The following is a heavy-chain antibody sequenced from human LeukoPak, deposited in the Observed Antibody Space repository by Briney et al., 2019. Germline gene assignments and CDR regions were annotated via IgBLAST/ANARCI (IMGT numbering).Heavy chain of an antibody. CDR3: AKDLHDSSGYYYR. D-gene: IGHD3-22*01. CDR2: ISGSGDST. V-gene: IGHV3-23*01. Sequence: GGSLRLSCAASGFTVSSNYMSWVRQAPGKGLEWVSTISGSGDSTYYADSVKGRFTISRDNSKNTLYLQMNSLRAEDTAVYYCAKDLHDSSGYYYRWGQGTLVTVSS. J-gene: IGHJ4*02. CDR1: GFTVSSNY.